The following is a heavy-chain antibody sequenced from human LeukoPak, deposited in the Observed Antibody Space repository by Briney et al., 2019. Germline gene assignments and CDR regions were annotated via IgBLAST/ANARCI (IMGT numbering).Heavy chain of an antibody. Sequence: GGSLSLSCAAAGFTFSSYWISWVRQAPGKGLELVANIKQDGSEKYYVDSVKGRFTISRDNAKNSLYLQMTSLRAEDTAVYYCARDHGYSSSWSDYWGQGTLVTVSS. CDR1: GFTFSSYW. J-gene: IGHJ4*02. V-gene: IGHV3-7*01. D-gene: IGHD6-13*01. CDR3: ARDHGYSSSWSDY. CDR2: IKQDGSEK.